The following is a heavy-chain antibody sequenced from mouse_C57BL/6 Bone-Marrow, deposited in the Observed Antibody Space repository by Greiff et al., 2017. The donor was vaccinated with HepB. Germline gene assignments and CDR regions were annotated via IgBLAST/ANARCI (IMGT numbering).Heavy chain of an antibody. CDR1: GFNIKDDY. V-gene: IGHV14-4*01. CDR3: TELTGDY. Sequence: EVQLQESGAELVRPGASVKLSCTASGFNIKDDYMHWVKQRPEQGLEWIGWIDPENGDTEYASKFQGKATITADTSSNTAYLQLSSLTSEDTAVYYCTELTGDYWGPGTTLTVSS. J-gene: IGHJ2*01. D-gene: IGHD4-1*01. CDR2: IDPENGDT.